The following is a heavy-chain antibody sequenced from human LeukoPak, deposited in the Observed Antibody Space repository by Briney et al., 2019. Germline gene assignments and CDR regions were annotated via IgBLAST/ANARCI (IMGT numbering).Heavy chain of an antibody. D-gene: IGHD3-10*01. V-gene: IGHV3-23*01. J-gene: IGHJ4*02. CDR1: GFTFSSYA. CDR2: ISGSGGST. Sequence: GGSLRLSCAASGFTFSSYAMSWVRQAPGKGLEWGSAISGSGGSTYYANSLKGRFTISRDNSKNTMYLQMNSLRAGDTAVSYCAKDPTPPRPYYYGSGSYYTYWGQGTLVTVSS. CDR3: AKDPTPPRPYYYGSGSYYTY.